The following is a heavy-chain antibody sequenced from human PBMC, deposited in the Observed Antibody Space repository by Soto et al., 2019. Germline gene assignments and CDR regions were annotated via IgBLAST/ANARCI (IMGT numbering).Heavy chain of an antibody. Sequence: GGSLRLSCAASGFTFSSYAMSWVRQAPGKGLEWVSAISGSGGSTYYADSVKGRFTISRDNSKNTLYLQVNSLRAEDTAVYYCAKRRKTRPYSSAYYFDYWGQGTLVTVSS. D-gene: IGHD6-6*01. J-gene: IGHJ4*02. CDR2: ISGSGGST. V-gene: IGHV3-23*01. CDR1: GFTFSSYA. CDR3: AKRRKTRPYSSAYYFDY.